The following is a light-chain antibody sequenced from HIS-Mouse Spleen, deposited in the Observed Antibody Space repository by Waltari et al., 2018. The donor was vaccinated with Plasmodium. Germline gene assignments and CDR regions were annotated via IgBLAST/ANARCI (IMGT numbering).Light chain of an antibody. Sequence: EIVMTQSPATLSVSPGERATLSCRAIQSFSSNLAWYQQKPGQAPRLLIYGASTRATGIPARFSGSGSGTEFTLTISSLQSEDFAVYYCQQYNNWSFTFGPGTKVDIK. CDR1: QSFSSN. J-gene: IGKJ3*01. CDR2: GAS. V-gene: IGKV3-15*01. CDR3: QQYNNWSFT.